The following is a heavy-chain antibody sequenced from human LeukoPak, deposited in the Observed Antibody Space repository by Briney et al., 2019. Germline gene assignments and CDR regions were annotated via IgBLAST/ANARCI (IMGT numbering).Heavy chain of an antibody. V-gene: IGHV1-2*02. CDR3: ARFMRDCSGGSCCPKGCDY. D-gene: IGHD2-15*01. CDR1: GYTFTRYY. J-gene: IGHJ4*02. CDR2: INPNSGVT. Sequence: GSSVKVSCKASGYTFTRYYMHSGRQAPGQGREWRGWINPNSGVTNYAQKIQGRVTMTRDTSISTARMELRRPRCDAKARYYCARFMRDCSGGSCCPKGCDYWGQGTLVTVSS.